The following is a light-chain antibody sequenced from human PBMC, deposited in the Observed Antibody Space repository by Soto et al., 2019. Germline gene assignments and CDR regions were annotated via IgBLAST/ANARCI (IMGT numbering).Light chain of an antibody. CDR1: QSVSSSY. J-gene: IGKJ1*01. CDR2: GAS. V-gene: IGKV3-20*01. Sequence: EIVLTQSPGTLSLSPGERATLSCRASQSVSSSYLAWYQQKPGQAPRLLIYGASSRATGIPDRFSGSGSGTDFTLTISRLEPEHFAVYYCQQYGSSRPFGQGTKV. CDR3: QQYGSSRP.